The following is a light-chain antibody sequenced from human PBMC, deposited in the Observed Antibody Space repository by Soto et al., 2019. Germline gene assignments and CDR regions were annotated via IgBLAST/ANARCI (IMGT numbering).Light chain of an antibody. Sequence: QSALTQPPSVSGAPGQRVTISCTGSSSNIVAGYDVHWYQQLPGTAPKLLIYGNSNRPSGVPDRFSGSKSGTSASLAITGLQAEDEADYYCQSYDSSLSGSRVFGGGTKLTVL. CDR3: QSYDSSLSGSRV. V-gene: IGLV1-40*01. J-gene: IGLJ2*01. CDR1: SSNIVAGYD. CDR2: GNS.